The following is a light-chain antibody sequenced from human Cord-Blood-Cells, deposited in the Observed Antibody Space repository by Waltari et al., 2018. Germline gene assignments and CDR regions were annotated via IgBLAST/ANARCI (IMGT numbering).Light chain of an antibody. CDR3: SSYAGSNNWV. CDR1: SSDVGGYNY. CDR2: EVS. J-gene: IGLJ3*02. V-gene: IGLV2-8*01. Sequence: HSVNISCTGTSSDVGGYNYVSWYQQHPGKAPKLMIYEVSKRPSGVPDRFSGSKSGNTASLTVSGLQAEDEADYYCSSYAGSNNWVFGGGTKLTVL.